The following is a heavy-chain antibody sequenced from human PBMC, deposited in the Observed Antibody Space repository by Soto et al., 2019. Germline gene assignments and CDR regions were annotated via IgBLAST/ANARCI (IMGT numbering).Heavy chain of an antibody. Sequence: ASVKVSCKASGYTFTSYYMHWVRQAPGQGLEWMGIINPSGGSTSYAQKFQGRVTMTRDTSTSTVYMELSSLRSEGTAVYYCARDRGYYYDSSGYFDYWGQGTLVTVSS. CDR2: INPSGGST. CDR1: GYTFTSYY. D-gene: IGHD3-22*01. J-gene: IGHJ4*02. V-gene: IGHV1-46*01. CDR3: ARDRGYYYDSSGYFDY.